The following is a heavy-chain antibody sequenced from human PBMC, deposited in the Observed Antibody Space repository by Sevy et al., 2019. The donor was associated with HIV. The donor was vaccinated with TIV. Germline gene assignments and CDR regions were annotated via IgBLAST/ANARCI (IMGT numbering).Heavy chain of an antibody. J-gene: IGHJ4*02. CDR1: GFSLSSYW. CDR2: IKQDGSEK. CDR3: ARGRVPVDY. V-gene: IGHV3-7*04. Sequence: GGSLRLSCAASGFSLSSYWMSWVRQAPGKGLEWVANIKQDGSEKYYVDSVKGRFTISRDNAKNSLYLQMNSLRAEDTAVYYCARGRVPVDYWGQGSLVTVSS.